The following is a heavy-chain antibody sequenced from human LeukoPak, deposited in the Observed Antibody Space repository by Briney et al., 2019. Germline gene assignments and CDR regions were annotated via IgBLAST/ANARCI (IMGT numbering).Heavy chain of an antibody. CDR2: VSYSGST. D-gene: IGHD4-23*01. Sequence: PSETLSLTCTVSGGSISSYYWSWIRQPPGKGLEWIGYVSYSGSTNYNPSLKSRVTISVDTSKNQFSLKLSSVTAADTAVYYCARDLGGNSPFDYWGQGTLVTVSP. V-gene: IGHV4-59*01. CDR3: ARDLGGNSPFDY. CDR1: GGSISSYY. J-gene: IGHJ4*02.